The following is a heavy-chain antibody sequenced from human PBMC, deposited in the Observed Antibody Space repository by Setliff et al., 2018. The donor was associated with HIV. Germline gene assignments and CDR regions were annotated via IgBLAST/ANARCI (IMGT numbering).Heavy chain of an antibody. CDR1: GYTFTNNF. D-gene: IGHD3-16*01. CDR3: AIGGGDGHPTWVY. V-gene: IGHV1-3*01. Sequence: ASVKVSCKASGYTFTNNFIHWVRQAPGQGLEWMGWISAGGHQTKYSEKFQDRVTITTDTSASTAYLQLSALRSEDTAVFYCAIGGGDGHPTWVYWGLGTLVTVS. J-gene: IGHJ4*02. CDR2: ISAGGHQT.